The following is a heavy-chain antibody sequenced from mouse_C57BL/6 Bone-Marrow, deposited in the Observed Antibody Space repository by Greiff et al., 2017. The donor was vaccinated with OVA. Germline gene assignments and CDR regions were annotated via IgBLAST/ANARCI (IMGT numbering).Heavy chain of an antibody. CDR3: ARHIYYTGFAY. CDR2: ISNDGGST. D-gene: IGHD1-1*01. Sequence: EVMLVESGGGLVQPGGSLKLSCAASGFTFSDYYMYWVRQTPEKRLEWVAYISNDGGSTSYPDTVKGRFLISRDNAKNTLYLQMSRLKSEDTAMYYCARHIYYTGFAYWGQGTLVTVSA. J-gene: IGHJ3*01. CDR1: GFTFSDYY. V-gene: IGHV5-12*01.